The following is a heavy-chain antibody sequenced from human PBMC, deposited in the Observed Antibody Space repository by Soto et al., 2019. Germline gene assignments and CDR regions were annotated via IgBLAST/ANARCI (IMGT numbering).Heavy chain of an antibody. CDR2: INAGNGNT. CDR3: AREQGELLYYYYGMDV. D-gene: IGHD1-26*01. V-gene: IGHV1-3*01. J-gene: IGHJ6*02. Sequence: GASVKVSCKASGYTFTSYAMHWVRQAPGQRLEWMGWINAGNGNTKYSQKFQGRVTITRDTSASTAYMELRSLRSDDTAVYYCAREQGELLYYYYGMDVWGQGTTVTVSS. CDR1: GYTFTSYA.